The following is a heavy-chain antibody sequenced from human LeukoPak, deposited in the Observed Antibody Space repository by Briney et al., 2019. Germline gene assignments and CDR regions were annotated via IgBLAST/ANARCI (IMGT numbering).Heavy chain of an antibody. CDR1: GFTLNSYW. CDR2: INQGGCEK. CDR3: IPRHSGRSSPIIDTRFDY. V-gene: IGHV3-7*03. D-gene: IGHD2-15*01. Sequence: PGGALRHSCAATGFTLNSYWMSWVGQAPWRGLEWVANINQGGCEKYNVGSVRGRFTIYRDNAKKKLSLHMDSLTADESAGYYCIPRHSGRSSPIIDTRFDYWGQGNLVTASS. J-gene: IGHJ4*02.